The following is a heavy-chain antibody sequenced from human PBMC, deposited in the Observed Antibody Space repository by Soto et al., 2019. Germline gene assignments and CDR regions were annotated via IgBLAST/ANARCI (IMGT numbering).Heavy chain of an antibody. CDR1: GGSIRSNNW. Sequence: QVQLQESGPGLVKPSGTLSLTCAVSGGSIRSNNWWSWVRQPPGKGLAWIGEIFHSGSTNYNPSLKTRVTISVDKSKNQFSLKLSSVTAADTDVYYCARVFSGSYSDYWGQGTLVTVSS. CDR2: IFHSGST. CDR3: ARVFSGSYSDY. J-gene: IGHJ4*02. V-gene: IGHV4-4*02. D-gene: IGHD1-26*01.